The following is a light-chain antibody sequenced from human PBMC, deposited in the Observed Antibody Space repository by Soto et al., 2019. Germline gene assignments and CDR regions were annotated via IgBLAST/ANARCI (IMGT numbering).Light chain of an antibody. CDR3: QQYGSSSPTT. J-gene: IGKJ5*01. V-gene: IGKV3-20*01. CDR1: QSVSSNY. Sequence: EIVLTQSPGTLSLSPGEGATLSCRASQSVSSNYLAWYQQRPGQAPRLLLYGASSRGTGIPDRFSGGGSGTDFTLTISRLEPEDFTVYYCQQYGSSSPTTFGQGTRLEIE. CDR2: GAS.